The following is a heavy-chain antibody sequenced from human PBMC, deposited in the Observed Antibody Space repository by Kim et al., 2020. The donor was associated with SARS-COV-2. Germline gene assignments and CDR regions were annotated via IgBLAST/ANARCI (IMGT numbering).Heavy chain of an antibody. CDR2: ISAYNGNT. J-gene: IGHJ4*02. Sequence: ASVKVSCKASGYTFTSYGISWVRQAPGQGLEWIGWISAYNGNTNYAQKLQGRVTMTTDTSTSTAYMELRSLRSDDTAVYYCARNIYYYDGSGYYQPLGYWGQGTLVTVSS. CDR1: GYTFTSYG. V-gene: IGHV1-18*01. CDR3: ARNIYYYDGSGYYQPLGY. D-gene: IGHD3-22*01.